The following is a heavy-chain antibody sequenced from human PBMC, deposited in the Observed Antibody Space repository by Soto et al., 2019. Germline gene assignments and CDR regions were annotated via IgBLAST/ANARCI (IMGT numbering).Heavy chain of an antibody. J-gene: IGHJ4*02. V-gene: IGHV3-30*03. Sequence: GSLRLSCAASGFTFSSYGMHWVRQAPGKGLEWVAVISYDGSNKYYADSVKGRFTISRDNSKNTLYLQMNSLRAEDTAVYYCASAGRDDYWGQGTLVTVSS. D-gene: IGHD6-13*01. CDR1: GFTFSSYG. CDR2: ISYDGSNK. CDR3: ASAGRDDY.